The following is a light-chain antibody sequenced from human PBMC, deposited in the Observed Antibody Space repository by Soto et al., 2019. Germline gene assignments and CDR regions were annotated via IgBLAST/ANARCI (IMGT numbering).Light chain of an antibody. CDR3: HQYSVYWT. CDR2: DAS. V-gene: IGKV1-5*02. J-gene: IGKJ1*01. Sequence: DIHMSQSTSSLSASVGDRVTIICRASKSVSTRFAWYQHKPGKARKVLIYDASSCAGGVPSRFTGSGSGKEFTLTINSLQPNDFATYYCHQYSVYWTFGQGTKVDIK. CDR1: KSVSTR.